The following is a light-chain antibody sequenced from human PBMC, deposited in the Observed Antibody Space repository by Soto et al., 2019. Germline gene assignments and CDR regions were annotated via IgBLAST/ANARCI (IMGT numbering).Light chain of an antibody. Sequence: QSALTQPPSASGSPGQSVTISCTGTSSDVGAYNYVSWYQQHAGKAPKLVIYEVTKRPSGVPDRFSGSKSANTASLTVSGLQAEDEDDYYCSSFASSNTWVFSGGTKLTVL. CDR2: EVT. V-gene: IGLV2-8*01. CDR3: SSFASSNTWV. CDR1: SSDVGAYNY. J-gene: IGLJ3*02.